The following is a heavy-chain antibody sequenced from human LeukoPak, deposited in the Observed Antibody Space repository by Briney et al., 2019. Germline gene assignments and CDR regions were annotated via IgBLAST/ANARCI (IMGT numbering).Heavy chain of an antibody. D-gene: IGHD3-16*01. J-gene: IGHJ4*02. V-gene: IGHV1-8*03. CDR3: ARDLWGDYYFGY. CDR2: MNPNSGNT. CDR1: GYTFTSYD. Sequence: ASVKVSCKASGYTFTSYDINWVRQATGQGLEWMGWMNPNSGNTGYAQKFQGRVTITRNTSISTAYMELSRLRSDDTAVYYCARDLWGDYYFGYWGQGTLVTVSS.